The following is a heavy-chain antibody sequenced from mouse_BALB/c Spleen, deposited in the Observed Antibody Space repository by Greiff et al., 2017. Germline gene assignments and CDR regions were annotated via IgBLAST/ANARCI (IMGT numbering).Heavy chain of an antibody. V-gene: IGHV5-12-2*01. CDR1: GFTFSSYT. CDR2: ISNGGGST. D-gene: IGHD2-1*01. CDR3: ARHYGNSWFAY. J-gene: IGHJ3*01. Sequence: EVQVVESGGGLVQPGGSLKLSCAASGFTFSSYTMSWVRQTPEKRLEWVAYISNGGGSTYYPDTVKGRFTISRDNAKNSLYLQMSSLKSEDTAMYYCARHYGNSWFAYWGQGTLVTVSA.